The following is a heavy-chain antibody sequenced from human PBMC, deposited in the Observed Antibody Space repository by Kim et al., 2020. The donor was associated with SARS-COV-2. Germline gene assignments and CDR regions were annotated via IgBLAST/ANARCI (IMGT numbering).Heavy chain of an antibody. CDR2: INTNTGNP. CDR3: ARGSSYDILTGYLRRLYYGMDV. D-gene: IGHD3-9*01. Sequence: ASVKVSCKASGYTFTSYAMNWVRQAPGQGLEWMGWINTNTGNPTYAQGFTGRFVFSLDTSVSTAYLQISSLKAEDTAVYYCARGSSYDILTGYLRRLYYGMDVWGQGTTVTVSS. CDR1: GYTFTSYA. J-gene: IGHJ6*02. V-gene: IGHV7-4-1*02.